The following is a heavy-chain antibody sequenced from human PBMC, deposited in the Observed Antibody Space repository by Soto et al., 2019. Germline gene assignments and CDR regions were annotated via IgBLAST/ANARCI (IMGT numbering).Heavy chain of an antibody. CDR2: INPNSGGT. Sequence: GXSVKVSFKASGYTFTGYYIHWVRQAPGQGLEWMGWINPNSGGTYYLQKFQGRVTMTRDTSITSVYMEMRGLTYDDTAVYYCARGNSGDDDEFDYWGQGTPVTVSS. D-gene: IGHD5-12*01. V-gene: IGHV1-2*02. CDR1: GYTFTGYY. J-gene: IGHJ4*02. CDR3: ARGNSGDDDEFDY.